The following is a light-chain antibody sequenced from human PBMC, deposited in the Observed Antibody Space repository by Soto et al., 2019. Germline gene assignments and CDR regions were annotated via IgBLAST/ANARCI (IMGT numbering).Light chain of an antibody. CDR2: LNSDGSH. Sequence: QLVLTQSPSASASLGASVKLTCTLSSGHSRYAIAWHQQQPEKGTRYLMKLNSDGSHSKGDGIPDRFSGSSSGAERYLTISSLQSEDEADYYCQTWGTGIVVFGGGTKVTVL. CDR1: SGHSRYA. CDR3: QTWGTGIVV. V-gene: IGLV4-69*01. J-gene: IGLJ2*01.